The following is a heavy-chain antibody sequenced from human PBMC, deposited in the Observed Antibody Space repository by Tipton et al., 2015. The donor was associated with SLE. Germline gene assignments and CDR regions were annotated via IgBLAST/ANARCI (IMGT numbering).Heavy chain of an antibody. CDR3: AGCALVVPAAFDP. J-gene: IGHJ5*02. D-gene: IGHD2-2*01. Sequence: TLSLTCTVSGYSISSGYYWGWIRQPPGKGLEWIGSIYHRGSTYYNPSLKSRVTISVDTSKNQFSLKLSSATAADTAVYYCAGCALVVPAAFDPWGQGTLVTVSS. CDR2: IYHRGST. V-gene: IGHV4-38-2*02. CDR1: GYSISSGYY.